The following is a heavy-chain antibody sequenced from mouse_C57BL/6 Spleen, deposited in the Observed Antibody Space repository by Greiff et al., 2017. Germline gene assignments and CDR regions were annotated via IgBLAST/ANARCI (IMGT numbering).Heavy chain of an antibody. CDR2: IDPNSGGT. CDR3: ARVNWDDWYFDV. J-gene: IGHJ1*03. D-gene: IGHD4-1*01. Sequence: QVQLQQPGAELVKPGASVKLSCKASGYTFTSYWMHWVKQRPGRGLEWIGMIDPNSGGTKYNEKFKSKATLTVDKPSSTAYMQLSSLTSEDSAVYYCARVNWDDWYFDVWGTGTTVTVSS. CDR1: GYTFTSYW. V-gene: IGHV1-72*01.